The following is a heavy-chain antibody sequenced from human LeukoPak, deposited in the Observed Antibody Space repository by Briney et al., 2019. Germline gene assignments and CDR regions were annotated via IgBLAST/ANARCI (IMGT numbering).Heavy chain of an antibody. CDR1: RYIFTNYW. D-gene: IGHD6-13*01. CDR3: ARQPIAAAGTSYYYYMDV. Sequence: GESLKISCKGSRYIFTNYWIGWVRQMPGKGLEWMGIIYPGDSDTRYSPSFQGQVTISADKSISTAYLQWSSLKASDTAMYYCARQPIAAAGTSYYYYMDVWGKGTTVTVSS. J-gene: IGHJ6*03. CDR2: IYPGDSDT. V-gene: IGHV5-51*01.